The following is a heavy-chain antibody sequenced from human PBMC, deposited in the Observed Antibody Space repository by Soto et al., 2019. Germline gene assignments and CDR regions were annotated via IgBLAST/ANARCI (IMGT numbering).Heavy chain of an antibody. CDR3: ARGDSRGYGVYV. CDR2: TITVFRTT. J-gene: IGHJ6*02. Sequence: SVKVSCKSSGGKFSTDFFTWVRQAPGQGLEWMGGTITVFRTTMYAQNFQDRVTLSADESTSTAFMEVRGLRSEDTAVYYCARGDSRGYGVYVWGPGTTVTVSS. D-gene: IGHD3-10*01. V-gene: IGHV1-69*13. CDR1: GGKFSTDF.